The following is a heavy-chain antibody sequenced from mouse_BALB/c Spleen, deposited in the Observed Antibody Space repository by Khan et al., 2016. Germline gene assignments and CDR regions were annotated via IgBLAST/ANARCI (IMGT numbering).Heavy chain of an antibody. Sequence: EVQLQESGPGLVKPSQSLPLTCSVTGYSITSGYYWNWIRQFPGNKLEWMGYISYDGSNNYNPSLKNRISITRDTSKNQFFLKLNSVTTEDAATYYCASSIYFNYAWFAYWGQGTLVTVSA. CDR2: ISYDGSN. D-gene: IGHD2-4*01. CDR3: ASSIYFNYAWFAY. CDR1: GYSITSGYY. V-gene: IGHV3-6*02. J-gene: IGHJ3*01.